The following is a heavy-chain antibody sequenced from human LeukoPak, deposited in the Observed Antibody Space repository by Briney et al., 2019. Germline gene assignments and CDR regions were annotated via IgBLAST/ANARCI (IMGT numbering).Heavy chain of an antibody. V-gene: IGHV3-21*01. J-gene: IGHJ4*02. CDR2: ISSGSTYI. D-gene: IGHD6-13*01. Sequence: GGSLRLSCEASGFTFNTYTLNWVRQAPGKGLEWVSSISSGSTYIDYADSVKGRFTVSRDNAKNSLYLQMNSLRAEDTAVYYCARADRYGTTWYGRVDYWGQGTLVTVSS. CDR1: GFTFNTYT. CDR3: ARADRYGTTWYGRVDY.